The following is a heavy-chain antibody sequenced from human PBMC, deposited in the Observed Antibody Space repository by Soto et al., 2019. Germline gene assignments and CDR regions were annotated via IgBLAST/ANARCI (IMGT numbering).Heavy chain of an antibody. V-gene: IGHV3-7*05. CDR1: GFTFSPYW. CDR2: IKDDGGDE. CDR3: AGGSGWISDT. D-gene: IGHD6-19*01. J-gene: IGHJ5*02. Sequence: EVQLVESGGGLVQPGGSLRLSCAASGFTFSPYWMSWGRQAPGKGLEWVAIIKDDGGDEHYLEAVRGRFTISRDNAKKSLYLAMDSLRVEDTAVYYCAGGSGWISDTWGQGTLVTVSS.